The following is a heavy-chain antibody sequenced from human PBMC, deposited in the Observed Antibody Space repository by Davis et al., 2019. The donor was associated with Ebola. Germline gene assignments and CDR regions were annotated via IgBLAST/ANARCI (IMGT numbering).Heavy chain of an antibody. CDR2: IIPILGPG. Sequence: AASVKVSCKASGGTFSSYATSWVRQAPGQGLEWMGGIIPILGPGNYGQKFQGRVTITADKSTSTAYMELSSLRYEDTAVYYCAREGGYSSGWPYFDNWGQGTLVTVSS. V-gene: IGHV1-69*06. CDR1: GGTFSSYA. D-gene: IGHD6-19*01. J-gene: IGHJ4*02. CDR3: AREGGYSSGWPYFDN.